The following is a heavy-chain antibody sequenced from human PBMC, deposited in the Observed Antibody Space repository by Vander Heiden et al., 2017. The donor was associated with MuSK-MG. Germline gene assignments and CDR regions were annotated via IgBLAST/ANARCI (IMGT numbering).Heavy chain of an antibody. CDR2: IYYSGST. CDR3: ARYRSGAARCDWYFDL. Sequence: QVQLQESAPGLVKPSETLTLTSTVSVRSSSSYYWSWIRQPPGKGLEWIGYIYYSGSTKYNPSLKRRVTISVDTSKNQFSLKLSSVTAAETAVYYCARYRSGAARCDWYFDLWGRGTLVTVSS. CDR1: VRSSSSYY. J-gene: IGHJ2*01. D-gene: IGHD6-6*01. V-gene: IGHV4-59*01.